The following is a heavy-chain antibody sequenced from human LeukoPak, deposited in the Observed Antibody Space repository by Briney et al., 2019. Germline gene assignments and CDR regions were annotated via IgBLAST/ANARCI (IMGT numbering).Heavy chain of an antibody. D-gene: IGHD3-10*01. CDR1: GFAFRTYA. V-gene: IGHV3-23*01. J-gene: IGHJ4*02. CDR3: AKDLNYGFDS. CDR2: ISGSGVKT. Sequence: GGSLRLSCAASGFAFRTYAMSWVRQAPGKGLEGVSAISGSGVKTFYAESVRGRFTISRDNSKNTLYLQMNSLRAEDTAVYYCAKDLNYGFDSWGQGTLVTVSS.